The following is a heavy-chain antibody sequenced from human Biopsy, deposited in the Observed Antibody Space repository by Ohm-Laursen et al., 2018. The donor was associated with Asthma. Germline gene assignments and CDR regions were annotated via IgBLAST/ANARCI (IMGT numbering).Heavy chain of an antibody. CDR3: ARDYDGDYVQRHLPLAY. CDR1: GGTFSTFG. CDR2: IIPFYGAA. D-gene: IGHD4-17*01. J-gene: IGHJ4*02. Sequence: SVKVSCKSSGGTFSTFGISWVRQAPGQGLEWMGRIIPFYGAATYAQNFQGRLTLTADESTSTAYMELSSLRSEDTAVYFCARDYDGDYVQRHLPLAYWGQGTLVTVSS. V-gene: IGHV1-69*13.